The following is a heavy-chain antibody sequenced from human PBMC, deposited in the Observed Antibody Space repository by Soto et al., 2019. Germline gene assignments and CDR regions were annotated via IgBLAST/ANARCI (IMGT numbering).Heavy chain of an antibody. V-gene: IGHV3-21*01. CDR1: GFTFSIYS. Sequence: EVQLVESGGGLVKPGGSRRLSCAASGFTFSIYSMNWVRQAPGKGLEWVSSISSSSSYIYYADSVKGRFTISRDNAKNSLYLQMNSLRAEDTAVYYCARDQPGYSYGYGLGYWGQGTLVTVSS. CDR3: ARDQPGYSYGYGLGY. J-gene: IGHJ4*02. D-gene: IGHD5-18*01. CDR2: ISSSSSYI.